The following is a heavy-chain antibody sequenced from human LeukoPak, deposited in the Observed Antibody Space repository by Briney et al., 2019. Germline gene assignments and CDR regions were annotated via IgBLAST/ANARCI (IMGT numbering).Heavy chain of an antibody. J-gene: IGHJ4*02. V-gene: IGHV3-48*03. Sequence: GGSLRLSCAASGFIFSSYEMNWVRPAPGKGLEWVSYISSSGSTMYYADSVKGRFTISRDNAKNSLYLQMNSLRAEDTAVYYCARDNYDSSGYYFDWGQGTLVTVSS. CDR2: ISSSGSTM. CDR1: GFIFSSYE. CDR3: ARDNYDSSGYYFD. D-gene: IGHD3-22*01.